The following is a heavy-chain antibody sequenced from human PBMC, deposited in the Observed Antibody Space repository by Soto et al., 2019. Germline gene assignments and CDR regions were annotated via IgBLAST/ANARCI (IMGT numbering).Heavy chain of an antibody. CDR3: AKDFSYGLLDNSGRDYDSDGMDV. CDR1: GFNFSTYG. CDR2: ISYDESDT. Sequence: QVQLVESGGGVVQPGRSLRLSCAASGFNFSTYGMHWVRQAPGRGLEWMAVISYDESDTFYANPVKGRFTISRDNAKSRLYLQTSGLRAEDTDVYYCAKDFSYGLLDNSGRDYDSDGMDVWGQAATVTVSS. V-gene: IGHV3-30*18. J-gene: IGHJ6*02. D-gene: IGHD3-16*01.